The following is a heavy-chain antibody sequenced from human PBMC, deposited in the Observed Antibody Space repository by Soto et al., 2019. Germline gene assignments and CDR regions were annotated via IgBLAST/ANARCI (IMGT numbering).Heavy chain of an antibody. Sequence: EVQVLESGGGLVQPGGSLRLSCAASGFTFSSLPMNWVRQAPGKGLEWVSTITSSGGATYYADSVRGRFTISRDNSNNILYLEMKSLSADDTGLYYCAKDGAATGTHYYAMDVWGQGTTVTVSS. J-gene: IGHJ6*02. D-gene: IGHD6-13*01. CDR2: ITSSGGAT. CDR3: AKDGAATGTHYYAMDV. CDR1: GFTFSSLP. V-gene: IGHV3-23*01.